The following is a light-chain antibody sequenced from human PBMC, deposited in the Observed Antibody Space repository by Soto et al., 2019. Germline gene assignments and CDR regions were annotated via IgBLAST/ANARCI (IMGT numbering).Light chain of an antibody. CDR1: QSVSGN. V-gene: IGKV3D-15*01. J-gene: IGKJ2*01. Sequence: EIVMTQSPATLSVTPGERATLSCSASQSVSGNLAWYQQKPGQAPRLLIYGASTRATGFPARFSGSGSGTEFTLTISSLQSEDFAVYYCQQYNNWPPFTFGQGTKLGLK. CDR3: QQYNNWPPFT. CDR2: GAS.